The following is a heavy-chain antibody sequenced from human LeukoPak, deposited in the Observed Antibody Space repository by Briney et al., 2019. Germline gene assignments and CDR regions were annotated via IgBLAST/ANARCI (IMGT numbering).Heavy chain of an antibody. CDR3: AGGPQYSGSYGD. CDR1: GFSFSDYE. CDR2: ISNSGDIR. D-gene: IGHD1-26*01. J-gene: IGHJ4*02. V-gene: IGHV3-48*03. Sequence: GGSLRLSCVVSGFSFSDYEMAWVRQARGMGLEWISYISNSGDIRRYADAVKGRFAISRDNAKNSVSLQMNSLRADDTGLYFCAGGPQYSGSYGDWGQGTLVTVSS.